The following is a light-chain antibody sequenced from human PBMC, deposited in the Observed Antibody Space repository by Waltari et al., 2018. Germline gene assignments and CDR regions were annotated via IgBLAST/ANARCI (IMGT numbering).Light chain of an antibody. V-gene: IGKV3-11*01. CDR3: QQRST. CDR2: DTS. CDR1: QSLTSY. J-gene: IGKJ2*01. Sequence: EIVLTQSPATLSLSPGEGATLPCRASQSLTSYLAWYQQNPGQAPRLLIYDTSNRATGIPARFSGSGSGTDFTLIISSLEPEDFGVYYCQQRSTFGQGTKLEIK.